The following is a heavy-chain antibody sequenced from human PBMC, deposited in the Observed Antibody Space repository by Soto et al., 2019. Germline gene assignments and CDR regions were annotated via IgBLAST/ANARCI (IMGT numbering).Heavy chain of an antibody. CDR3: ARDEAYKWNDGGWFDP. CDR1: GYTFTNYG. Sequence: ASVKVSCKASGYTFTNYGISWVRQASGQGLEWMGWISAYNGNTKYAQKLQGRVTMTTDTSTSTAYMELRSLRSDDTAVYYCARDEAYKWNDGGWFDPWGQGTLVTVSS. J-gene: IGHJ5*02. D-gene: IGHD1-1*01. CDR2: ISAYNGNT. V-gene: IGHV1-18*01.